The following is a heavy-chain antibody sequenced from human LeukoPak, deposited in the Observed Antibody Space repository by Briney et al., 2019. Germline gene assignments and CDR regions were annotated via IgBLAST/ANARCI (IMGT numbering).Heavy chain of an antibody. CDR1: GFTFTTYA. CDR3: AKRGGESSGWGPFDY. CDR2: IGNSGGDT. V-gene: IGHV3-23*01. D-gene: IGHD6-19*01. J-gene: IGHJ4*02. Sequence: GGSLRLSCAASGFTFTTYAMCWVRQAPGKGLEWVSCIGNSGGDTVYADSVRGRFTVSRDTSRDTLFLEMNSLRAEDTAIYYCAKRGGESSGWGPFDYWGQGTLVTVSS.